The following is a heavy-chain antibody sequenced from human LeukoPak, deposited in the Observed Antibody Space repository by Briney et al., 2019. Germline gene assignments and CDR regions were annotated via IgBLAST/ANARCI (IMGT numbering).Heavy chain of an antibody. D-gene: IGHD2-2*01. J-gene: IGHJ6*03. Sequence: ASVKVSCKASGYTFTGYYMHWVRQAPGQGLKWMGWINPNSGGTNYAQKFQGRITMTRDTSISTAYMELSRLRSEDTAVYYCARQVPAAMGGTYYYYYMDVWGKGTTVTISS. CDR3: ARQVPAAMGGTYYYYYMDV. CDR2: INPNSGGT. CDR1: GYTFTGYY. V-gene: IGHV1-2*02.